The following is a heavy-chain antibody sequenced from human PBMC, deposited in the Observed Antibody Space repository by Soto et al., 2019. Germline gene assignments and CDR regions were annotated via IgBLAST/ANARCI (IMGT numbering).Heavy chain of an antibody. J-gene: IGHJ6*02. CDR2: ISYDGSNK. V-gene: IGHV3-30*18. CDR3: AKEPMWLVGENCYYYGMDV. Sequence: GGSLRLSCAASGFTFSSYGMHWVPQAPGKGLEWVAVISYDGSNKYYADSVKGRFTISRDNSKNTLYLQMNSLRAEDTAVYYCAKEPMWLVGENCYYYGMDVWGQGTTVT. D-gene: IGHD6-19*01. CDR1: GFTFSSYG.